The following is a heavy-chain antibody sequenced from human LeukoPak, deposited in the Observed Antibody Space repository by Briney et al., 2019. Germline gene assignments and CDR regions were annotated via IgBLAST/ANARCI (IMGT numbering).Heavy chain of an antibody. CDR3: ARGGRLNYYYYYMDV. Sequence: GASVKVSCKASGYTFTGYYMHWVRQAPGQGLEWMGWINPNSGGTNYAQKFQGRVTMTRDTSISTAYMELSRLRSDDTAVYYCARGGRLNYYYYYMDVWGKGTTVTVSS. CDR2: INPNSGGT. V-gene: IGHV1-2*02. CDR1: GYTFTGYY. J-gene: IGHJ6*03. D-gene: IGHD6-19*01.